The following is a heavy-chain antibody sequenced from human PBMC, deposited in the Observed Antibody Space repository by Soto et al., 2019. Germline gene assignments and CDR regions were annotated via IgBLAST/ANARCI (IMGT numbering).Heavy chain of an antibody. CDR3: APLSGSLSGPYGIHV. V-gene: IGHV4-39*01. D-gene: IGHD2-15*01. J-gene: IGHJ6*02. Sequence: SETLSLTCSVSGYSVSSSDYYWAWIRQPPGKGLEWIGSMLYSGLTYYNPSLKSRVTLSVDTSKNQFSVRLNSVTASDTAVYYWAPLSGSLSGPYGIHVWGQGTTVTVSS. CDR1: GYSVSSSDYY. CDR2: MLYSGLT.